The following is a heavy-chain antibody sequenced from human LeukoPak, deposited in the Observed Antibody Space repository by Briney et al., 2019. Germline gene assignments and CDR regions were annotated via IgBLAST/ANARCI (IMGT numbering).Heavy chain of an antibody. D-gene: IGHD6-19*01. Sequence: GGSLRLSCAASRFTFSGYAIYWVRQAPGKGLEWFSCIDASGVNTYYADSVKGRFTISRDNSNNTLYLQMNSLRAEDTAVYYCAKGSGSGWYGWFDPWGQGTLVTVSP. CDR3: AKGSGSGWYGWFDP. CDR1: RFTFSGYA. V-gene: IGHV3-23*01. J-gene: IGHJ5*02. CDR2: IDASGVNT.